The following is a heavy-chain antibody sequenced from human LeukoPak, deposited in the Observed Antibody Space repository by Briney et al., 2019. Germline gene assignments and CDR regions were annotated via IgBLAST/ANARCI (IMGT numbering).Heavy chain of an antibody. CDR3: ARRSSIATRLFDF. J-gene: IGHJ4*02. CDR1: GYSFTSYL. CDR2: IYPGDSDT. D-gene: IGHD6-6*01. Sequence: GESLKISCKGSGYSFTSYLIGWVRQMPGEGLEWMGIIYPGDSDTKYSPSFQGQVTISADKSITTTYLQWSSLKASDTAIYYCARRSSIATRLFDFWGQGTLVTVSS. V-gene: IGHV5-51*01.